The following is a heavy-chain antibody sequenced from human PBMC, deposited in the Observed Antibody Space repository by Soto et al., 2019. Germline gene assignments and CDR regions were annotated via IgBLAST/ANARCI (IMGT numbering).Heavy chain of an antibody. CDR3: AKEGSSSWFAP. CDR1: GGSMVNYY. V-gene: IGHV4-59*01. Sequence: SETLSLTCTVSGGSMVNYYWSWIRQPPGKGLEWLGYIYSGGSTNYNPSLKSRVTISVDTSKNQFSLRLSSVTAADTAVYYCAKEGSSSWFAPWGQGTLVTVPS. D-gene: IGHD6-6*01. CDR2: IYSGGST. J-gene: IGHJ5*02.